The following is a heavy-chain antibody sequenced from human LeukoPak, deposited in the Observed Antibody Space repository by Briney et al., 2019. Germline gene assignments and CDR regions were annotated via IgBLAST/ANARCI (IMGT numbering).Heavy chain of an antibody. CDR1: GFTFSSYS. Sequence: PGGSLRLSCAASGFTFSSYSMNWVRQAPGKGLEWVSSISSSSSYIYYADSVKGRFTISRDNAKNSLYLQMNSLRAEDTALYYCAKSGSYQYWYFDLWGRGTLVTVSS. CDR3: AKSGSYQYWYFDL. D-gene: IGHD1-26*01. V-gene: IGHV3-21*04. CDR2: ISSSSSYI. J-gene: IGHJ2*01.